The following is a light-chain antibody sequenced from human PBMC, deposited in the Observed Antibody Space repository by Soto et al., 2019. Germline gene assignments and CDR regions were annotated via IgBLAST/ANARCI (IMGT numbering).Light chain of an antibody. J-gene: IGKJ5*01. Sequence: EKVMTQSPATLSVSLGERATLSCRASQSVARNLAWYQQKPGQAPRLLIYAASTRATGTPARFSGSGSGTDFTLTISRLETEDFAVFYCQQYGTSEIIFGQGTRLEIK. V-gene: IGKV3-15*01. CDR1: QSVARN. CDR3: QQYGTSEII. CDR2: AAS.